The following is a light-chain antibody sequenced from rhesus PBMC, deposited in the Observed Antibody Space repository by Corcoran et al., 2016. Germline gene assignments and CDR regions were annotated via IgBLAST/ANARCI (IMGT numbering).Light chain of an antibody. CDR2: AAS. J-gene: IGKJ2*01. CDR1: QNIDSN. CDR3: QHYYDDPYS. V-gene: IGKV1S8*01. Sequence: DIQMTQSPSALSASVGDRVTISRRASQNIDSNLAWYQQKPGKAPKLLIYAASNLQTGIPSRFSGTGSWTDFTLTLSSLQPEDSATYYCQHYYDDPYSFGQGTKVEIK.